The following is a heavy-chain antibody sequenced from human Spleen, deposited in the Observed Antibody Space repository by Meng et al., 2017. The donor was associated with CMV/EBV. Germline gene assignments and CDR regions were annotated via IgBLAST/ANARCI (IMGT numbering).Heavy chain of an antibody. J-gene: IGHJ4*02. CDR3: ARDGPPPSTSFDY. D-gene: IGHD5/OR15-5a*01. CDR2: ISYDGSNQ. CDR1: GFTFSNYA. Sequence: CAASGFTFSNYAMHWVRQAPGKGLEWVAVISYDGSNQKYADSVKGRFTISRDNSKSTLWLQMSSLRPEDTAMYYCARDGPPPSTSFDYWGQGTLVTVSS. V-gene: IGHV3-30*04.